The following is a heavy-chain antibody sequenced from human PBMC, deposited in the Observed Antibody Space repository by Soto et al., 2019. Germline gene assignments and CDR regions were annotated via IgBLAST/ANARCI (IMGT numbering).Heavy chain of an antibody. J-gene: IGHJ4*02. D-gene: IGHD2-2*01. V-gene: IGHV3-23*01. CDR1: GFTFSSYA. CDR3: AKDLGVIGYCSSTSCYFDY. CDR2: IGGSGDNT. Sequence: GGSLRLSCATSGFTFSSYAMSWVRQAPGKGLEWVSSIGGSGDNTYYADSVKGRFAISRDNSKTTLYLQMNSLRAEDTAVYYCAKDLGVIGYCSSTSCYFDYWGQGTLVTVSS.